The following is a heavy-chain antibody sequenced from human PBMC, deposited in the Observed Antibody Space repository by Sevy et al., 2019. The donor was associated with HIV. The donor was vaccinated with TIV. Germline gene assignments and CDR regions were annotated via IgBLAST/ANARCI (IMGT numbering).Heavy chain of an antibody. CDR1: GFTFSSYA. D-gene: IGHD3-3*01. CDR2: MSYDGSNK. CDR3: ASFWSGSFY. Sequence: GGSLRLSCAASGFTFSSYAMHWVRQAPGKGLEWVAVMSYDGSNKYYADSVKGRFTISRDNSKNTLYLQMNSLRAEDTAVYYCASFWSGSFYWGQGTLVTISS. V-gene: IGHV3-30-3*01. J-gene: IGHJ4*02.